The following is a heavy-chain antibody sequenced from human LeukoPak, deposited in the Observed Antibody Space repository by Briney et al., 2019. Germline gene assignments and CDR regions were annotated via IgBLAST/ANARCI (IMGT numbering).Heavy chain of an antibody. CDR3: ATGGSYPYYYYYMDV. Sequence: PGGSLRLSCAASGFTFDDYGMSWVRQAPGKGLEWVSGINWNGGSTGYADSVKGRFTISRDNAKNSLYLQMNSLRAEDTALYYCATGGSYPYYYYYMDVWGKGTTVTVSS. V-gene: IGHV3-20*04. CDR1: GFTFDDYG. D-gene: IGHD1-26*01. CDR2: INWNGGST. J-gene: IGHJ6*03.